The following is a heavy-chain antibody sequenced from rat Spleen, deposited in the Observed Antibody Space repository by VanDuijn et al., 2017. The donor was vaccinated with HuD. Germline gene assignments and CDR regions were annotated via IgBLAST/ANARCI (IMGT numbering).Heavy chain of an antibody. J-gene: IGHJ2*01. D-gene: IGHD4-3*01. V-gene: IGHV4-2*01. CDR1: GFNFNDHW. CDR3: VREELGVRD. Sequence: EVKLVESGGGLVQPGRSLKLSCAASGFNFNDHWMGWVRQAPGKGLEWIGEINKDSSTIKYVPSLKDKLIISRDNAQNTLYLQMSKLGSEDTATYDCVREELGVRDWGQGVMVTVSS. CDR2: INKDSSTI.